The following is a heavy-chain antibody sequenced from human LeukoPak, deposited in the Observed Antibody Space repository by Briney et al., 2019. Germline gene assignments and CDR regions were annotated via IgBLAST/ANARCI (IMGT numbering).Heavy chain of an antibody. V-gene: IGHV4-4*07. CDR1: GGSISSYY. Sequence: SETLSLTCTVSGGSISSYYWSWIRQPAGKGLEWIGRIYTSGSTNYNPSLKSRVTMSVDTSQNQFSLRLSSVTAADTAVYYCARVDSSGYQANFDYWAREPWSPSPQ. J-gene: IGHJ4*02. CDR3: ARVDSSGYQANFDY. CDR2: IYTSGST. D-gene: IGHD3-22*01.